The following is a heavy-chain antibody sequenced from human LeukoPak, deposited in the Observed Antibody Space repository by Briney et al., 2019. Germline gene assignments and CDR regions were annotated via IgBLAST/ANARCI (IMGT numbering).Heavy chain of an antibody. CDR2: INAGNGNT. V-gene: IGHV1-3*01. J-gene: IGHJ5*02. Sequence: ASVKVSCKASGYTFTSYAMHWVRQAPGQRLEWMGWINAGNGNTKYSQKFQGRVTITRDTSASTAYMELSSLRSEDTAVYYCARDQGAYYDSRIDPWGQGTLVTVSS. CDR3: ARDQGAYYDSRIDP. CDR1: GYTFTSYA. D-gene: IGHD3-22*01.